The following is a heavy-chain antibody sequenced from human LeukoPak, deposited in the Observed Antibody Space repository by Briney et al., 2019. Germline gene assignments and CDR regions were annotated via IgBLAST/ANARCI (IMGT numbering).Heavy chain of an antibody. Sequence: PSGTLSLTCAVSGGSISSSNWWSWVRQPPGKGLEWIGEIYHSGSTNYNPSLKSRVTISVDKSKNQFSLKLSSVTAADTAVYYCARVNWAVAGIPYNWFDPWGQGTLVTVSS. CDR3: ARVNWAVAGIPYNWFDP. J-gene: IGHJ5*02. D-gene: IGHD6-19*01. CDR1: GGSISSSNW. V-gene: IGHV4-4*02. CDR2: IYHSGST.